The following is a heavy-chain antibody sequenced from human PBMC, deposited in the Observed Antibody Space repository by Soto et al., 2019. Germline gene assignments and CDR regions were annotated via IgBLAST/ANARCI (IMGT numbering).Heavy chain of an antibody. J-gene: IGHJ6*02. CDR1: GGTCSSYA. D-gene: IGHD6-6*01. CDR3: ARYRSGSSFDYYYYGMDV. Sequence: ASVKVSCKASGGTCSSYAISWVRQAPGQGLEWMGGIIPIFGTANYAQKFQGRVTITADESTSTAYMELSSLRSEDTAVYYCARYRSGSSFDYYYYGMDVWGQGTTVTVSS. CDR2: IIPIFGTA. V-gene: IGHV1-69*13.